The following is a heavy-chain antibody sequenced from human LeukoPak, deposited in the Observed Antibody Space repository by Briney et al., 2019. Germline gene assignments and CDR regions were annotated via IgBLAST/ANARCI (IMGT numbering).Heavy chain of an antibody. CDR1: GYTFTSYG. CDR3: ARVGYDFWSGLTN. Sequence: GASVKVSCKASGYTFTSYGISWVRQAPGQGLEWMGWINPNSGGTNYAQKFQGRVTMTRDTSISTAYMELSRLRSDDTAVYYCARVGYDFWSGLTNWGQGTLVTVSS. J-gene: IGHJ4*02. V-gene: IGHV1-2*02. CDR2: INPNSGGT. D-gene: IGHD3-3*01.